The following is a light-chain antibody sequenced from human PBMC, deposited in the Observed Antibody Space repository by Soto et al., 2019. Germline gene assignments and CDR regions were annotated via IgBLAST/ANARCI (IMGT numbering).Light chain of an antibody. CDR1: SSDVGGYNY. V-gene: IGLV2-14*01. Sequence: QSALTRPASVSGSPGQSITISCTGTSSDVGGYNYVSWYQQYPGKAPKLMIYEVSNRPSGVSNRFSGSKSGNTASLTISGLQAEDEADYYCSSYTTSSTFFYVFGIGTKLTVL. CDR2: EVS. J-gene: IGLJ1*01. CDR3: SSYTTSSTFFYV.